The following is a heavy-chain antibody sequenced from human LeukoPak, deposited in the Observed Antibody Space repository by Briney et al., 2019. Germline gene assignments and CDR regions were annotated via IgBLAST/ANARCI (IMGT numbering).Heavy chain of an antibody. J-gene: IGHJ4*02. CDR1: GDSVSSNTAA. D-gene: IGHD2-2*01. CDR3: ARERPPEYCSSTNCYRNYFDH. V-gene: IGHV6-1*01. CDR2: TYYRSTWYH. Sequence: SQTLSLTCAISGDSVSSNTAAWNWIRQSPSRGLEWLVRTYYRSTWYHDYAESVKSRITINPDTSKNHFSLQLNSVTPEDTAVYYCARERPPEYCSSTNCYRNYFDHWGQGTLVTVSA.